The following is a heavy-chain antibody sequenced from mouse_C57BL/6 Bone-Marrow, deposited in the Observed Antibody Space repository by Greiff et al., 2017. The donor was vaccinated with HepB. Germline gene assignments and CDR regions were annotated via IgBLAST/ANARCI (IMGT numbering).Heavy chain of an antibody. V-gene: IGHV1-74*01. Sequence: VQLVESGAELVKPGASVKVSCKASGYTFTSYWMHWVKRRPGQGLEWIGRIHPSVSDTNYNQKFKGKATLTVDKSSSTAYMQLSSLTSEDSAVYYCAIYDGYYFDYWGQGTTLTVSS. CDR3: AIYDGYYFDY. CDR2: IHPSVSDT. CDR1: GYTFTSYW. D-gene: IGHD2-3*01. J-gene: IGHJ2*01.